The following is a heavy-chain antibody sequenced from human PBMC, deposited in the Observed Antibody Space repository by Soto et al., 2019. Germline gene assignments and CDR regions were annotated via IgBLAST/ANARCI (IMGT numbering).Heavy chain of an antibody. V-gene: IGHV1-69*02. J-gene: IGHJ4*02. CDR1: GGTFRNYP. CDR3: ARGPLVVLNYFES. Sequence: QVQLVQSGTEVKKPGSSVKVSCKASGGTFRNYPINWVRQAPRQGLEWMGSIFPLTDIPDYAQNFQARLTISADKSTSTAYMELSSLTSDDTAMHFCARGPLVVLNYFESWGQGTLVTVSS. CDR2: IFPLTDIP.